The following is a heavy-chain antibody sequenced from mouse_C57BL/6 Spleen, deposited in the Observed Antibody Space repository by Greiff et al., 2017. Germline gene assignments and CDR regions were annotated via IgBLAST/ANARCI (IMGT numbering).Heavy chain of an antibody. CDR2: IRSKSSNNAT. CDR1: GFTFNTYA. CDR3: VRELQRAMDY. J-gene: IGHJ4*01. D-gene: IGHD1-1*01. Sequence: EVQVVESGGGLVQPKGSLKLSCAASGFTFNTYAMHWVRQAPGKGLEWVARIRSKSSNNATYYADSVKDRFTISRDDSQSMLYLQMNNLKTEDTAMYYCVRELQRAMDYWGQGTSVTVSS. V-gene: IGHV10-3*01.